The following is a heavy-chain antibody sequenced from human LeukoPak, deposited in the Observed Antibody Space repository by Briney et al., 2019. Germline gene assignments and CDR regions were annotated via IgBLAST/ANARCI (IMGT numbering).Heavy chain of an antibody. CDR1: GFTFSIFG. CDR2: IQYDESLK. V-gene: IGHV3-30*02. CDR3: AKDQGVVGSYDA. J-gene: IGHJ5*02. Sequence: PGGSLRLSCAASGFTFSIFGMNWVRQPPGKGLEWVAFIQYDESLKCYLGSVKGRFATSRDNSKNTVYRQMNSLRVEDTAVYYCAKDQGVVGSYDAWGQGTLVTVSS. D-gene: IGHD3-10*01.